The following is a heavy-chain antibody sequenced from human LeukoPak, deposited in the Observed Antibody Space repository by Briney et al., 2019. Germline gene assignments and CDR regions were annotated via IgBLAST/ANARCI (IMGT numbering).Heavy chain of an antibody. V-gene: IGHV3-23*01. Sequence: PGGSLRLSCAASGFTFSSYAMSWVRQAPGKGLEWVSAISGSGGSTYYADSVKGRFTISRDNAKNSLYLQMNSLRAEDTAVYYCAREPYCSGGSCYSGYYYYMDVWGKGTTVTVSS. J-gene: IGHJ6*03. D-gene: IGHD2-15*01. CDR2: ISGSGGST. CDR1: GFTFSSYA. CDR3: AREPYCSGGSCYSGYYYYMDV.